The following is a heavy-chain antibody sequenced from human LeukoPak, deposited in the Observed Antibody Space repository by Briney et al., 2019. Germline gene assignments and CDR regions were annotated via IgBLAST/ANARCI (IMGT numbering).Heavy chain of an antibody. D-gene: IGHD3-22*01. CDR2: IVSNGDST. V-gene: IGHV3-64D*09. CDR3: VNPGWYYDSSGYSYYYGMDV. CDR1: GFTFSRYG. J-gene: IGHJ6*02. Sequence: PGGSLTLSCSASGFTFSRYGMHWVRQAAGKGLEYVSAIVSNGDSTYYADSVKGRFTISRDNAKNTLYLQMSSLKPDDTAVYYCVNPGWYYDSSGYSYYYGMDVWGQGTTVSVSS.